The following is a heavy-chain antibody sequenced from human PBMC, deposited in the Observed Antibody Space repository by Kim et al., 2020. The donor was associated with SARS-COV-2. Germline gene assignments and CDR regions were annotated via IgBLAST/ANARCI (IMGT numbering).Heavy chain of an antibody. CDR1: GFTFDDYA. V-gene: IGHV3-9*01. J-gene: IGHJ4*02. CDR2: ISWNSGSI. CDR3: AKARPRGGELEAGYFDY. D-gene: IGHD1-26*01. Sequence: GGSLRLSCAASGFTFDDYAMHWVRQAPGKGLEWVSGISWNSGSIGYADSVKGRFTISRDNAKNSLYLQMNSLRAEDTALYYCAKARPRGGELEAGYFDYWGQGTLVTVSS.